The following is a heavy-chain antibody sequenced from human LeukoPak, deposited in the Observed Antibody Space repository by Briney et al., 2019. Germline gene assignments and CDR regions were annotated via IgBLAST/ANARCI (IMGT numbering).Heavy chain of an antibody. J-gene: IGHJ4*02. Sequence: ASVKVSCKASGYTFTGYYMHWVRQAPGQGLEWMGWINPNSGGTNYAQKFQGRVTMTRDTSISTAYMELSRLRSDDTAVYYCATEPPGPKEWCIYDWGQGTLVTVSS. V-gene: IGHV1-2*02. D-gene: IGHD2-8*02. CDR1: GYTFTGYY. CDR2: INPNSGGT. CDR3: ATEPPGPKEWCIYD.